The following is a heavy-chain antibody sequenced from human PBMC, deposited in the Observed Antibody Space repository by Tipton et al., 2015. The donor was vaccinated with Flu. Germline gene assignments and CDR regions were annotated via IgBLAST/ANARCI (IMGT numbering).Heavy chain of an antibody. CDR1: GGSISSGGYY. CDR3: ARVGYYDFWSGNNLSWFDP. D-gene: IGHD3-3*01. Sequence: TLSLTCTVSGGSISSGGYYWSWIRQHPGKGLEWIGYIYYSGSTYYNPSLKSRVTISVDTSKNQFSLKLSSVTAADTAVYYCARVGYYDFWSGNNLSWFDPWGQGTLVTVSS. V-gene: IGHV4-31*03. CDR2: IYYSGST. J-gene: IGHJ5*02.